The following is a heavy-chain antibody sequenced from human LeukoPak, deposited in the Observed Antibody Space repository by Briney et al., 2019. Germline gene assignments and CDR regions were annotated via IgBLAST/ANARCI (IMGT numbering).Heavy chain of an antibody. CDR3: ARDTFQPGLIDS. J-gene: IGHJ4*02. Sequence: GGSLRLSCAASGFTFTLYSMKWVRQAPGKGRECVSYINDDSSDIHYADSVRGRFTISRDNARNTLHLQLSSLRAEDTAVYYCARDTFQPGLIDSWGQGTLVIVSS. CDR2: INDDSSDI. V-gene: IGHV3-21*05. D-gene: IGHD2-2*01. CDR1: GFTFTLYS.